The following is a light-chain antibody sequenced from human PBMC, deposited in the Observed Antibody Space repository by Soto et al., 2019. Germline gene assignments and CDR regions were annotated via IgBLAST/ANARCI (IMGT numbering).Light chain of an antibody. CDR3: RSYVGSTTYV. CDR1: ASNIGGYNL. V-gene: IGLV2-23*01. J-gene: IGLJ1*01. CDR2: EGV. Sequence: QSALTQPASVSGSPGQSITITCTGSASNIGGYNLVSWYQHHAGKAPKVIIYEGVKRPSGVSNRFSGFKSGTTASLTISGLQAEDEADYYCRSYVGSTTYVFGSGTKLTVL.